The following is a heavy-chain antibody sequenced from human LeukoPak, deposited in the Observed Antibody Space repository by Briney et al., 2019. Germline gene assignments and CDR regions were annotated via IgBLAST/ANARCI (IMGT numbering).Heavy chain of an antibody. CDR2: IGSSGGST. CDR3: ATKGEGMDV. Sequence: GGSLRLSCGASGFTFSAYAMSWVRQAPGKGLEGVSGIGSSGGSTYYADSVKGRLTISRDNSKNTLYLQMNSLRAEDAAVYYCATKGEGMDVWGKGTTVTVSS. J-gene: IGHJ6*04. CDR1: GFTFSAYA. V-gene: IGHV3-23*01.